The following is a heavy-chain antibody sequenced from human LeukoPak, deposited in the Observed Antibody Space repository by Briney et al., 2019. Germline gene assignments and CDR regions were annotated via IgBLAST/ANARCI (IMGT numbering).Heavy chain of an antibody. CDR2: INPSGGST. J-gene: IGHJ4*02. CDR3: ARGSTKPEYYYDSSGFNY. Sequence: AASVKVSCKASGYTFTSYYMHWVRQAPGQGLGWMGIINPSGGSTSYAQKFQGRVTMTRDTSTSTVYMELSSLRSEDTAVYYCARGSTKPEYYYDSSGFNYWGQGTLVTVSS. D-gene: IGHD3-22*01. V-gene: IGHV1-46*01. CDR1: GYTFTSYY.